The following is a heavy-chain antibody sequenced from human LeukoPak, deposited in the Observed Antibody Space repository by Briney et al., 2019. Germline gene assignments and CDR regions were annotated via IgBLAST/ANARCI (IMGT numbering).Heavy chain of an antibody. J-gene: IGHJ4*02. Sequence: GASVKVSCKASGYTFTTYYMHWVRQAPGQGLEWMGIINPLGGSTTYAHKFQDRLTMTRDTPTSTVYMELSSLRSEDTAVYYCARVHDFWSGFFDYWGQETLVTVSS. CDR3: ARVHDFWSGFFDY. CDR2: INPLGGST. V-gene: IGHV1-46*01. D-gene: IGHD3-3*01. CDR1: GYTFTTYY.